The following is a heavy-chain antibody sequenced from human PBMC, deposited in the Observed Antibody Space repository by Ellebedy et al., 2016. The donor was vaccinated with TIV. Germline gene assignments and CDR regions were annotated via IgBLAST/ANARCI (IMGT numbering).Heavy chain of an antibody. D-gene: IGHD6-13*01. CDR2: IYSGGST. V-gene: IGHV3-53*01. CDR1: GFTVSNTY. CDR3: ASGISTAGTSLHY. J-gene: IGHJ4*02. Sequence: GGSLRLSCAASGFTVSNTYMGWVRQAPGKGLDWVSVIYSGGSTYYADSVKGRFTISRDNSKNTLYLQMNSLRVEDTAVYYCASGISTAGTSLHYWGQGTLVTVSS.